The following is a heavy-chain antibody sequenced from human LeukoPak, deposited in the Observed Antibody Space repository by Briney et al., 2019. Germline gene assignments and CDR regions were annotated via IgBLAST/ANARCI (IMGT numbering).Heavy chain of an antibody. CDR1: GYSFRNYG. CDR3: ARDHRTESDGYYFVNELWYFDL. V-gene: IGHV1-3*01. D-gene: IGHD3-22*01. CDR2: VIPTNEKT. Sequence: ASVKVSCKASGYSFRNYGMHWVRQAPGQRLEWMGWVIPTNEKTKYSEEFQGRVTISRDTGASTVYMELSSLRSEDTAVYYCARDHRTESDGYYFVNELWYFDLWGRGTLVTVSS. J-gene: IGHJ2*01.